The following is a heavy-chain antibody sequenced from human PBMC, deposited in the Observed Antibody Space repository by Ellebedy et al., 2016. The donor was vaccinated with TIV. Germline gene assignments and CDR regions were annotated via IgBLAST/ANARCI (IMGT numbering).Heavy chain of an antibody. D-gene: IGHD6-19*01. CDR2: IKQDGSEK. J-gene: IGHJ4*02. V-gene: IGHV3-7*01. CDR3: ARDQWLGRAYYFDS. Sequence: GGSLRLSCGTSGFTFSNYWMTWVRQAPGKGLEWVANIKQDGSEKYYVESVEGRFSISRDNAKNSLYVQMNSLRDEDTAVYYCARDQWLGRAYYFDSWGQGTLVTFSS. CDR1: GFTFSNYW.